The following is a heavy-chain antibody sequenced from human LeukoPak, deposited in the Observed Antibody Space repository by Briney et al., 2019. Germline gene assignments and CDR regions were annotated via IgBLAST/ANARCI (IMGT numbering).Heavy chain of an antibody. CDR1: GYTFTSYG. D-gene: IGHD1/OR15-1a*01. Sequence: ASVKVSCKASGYTFTSYGISWVRQAPGQGLEWMGWISAYNGNTNYAQKLQGRVTMTTDTSTRTAYMELRSLRSDDTAVYYCARGDNNAWGGVAVNYFDYWGQGYLVTVSS. J-gene: IGHJ4*02. V-gene: IGHV1-18*01. CDR3: ARGDNNAWGGVAVNYFDY. CDR2: ISAYNGNT.